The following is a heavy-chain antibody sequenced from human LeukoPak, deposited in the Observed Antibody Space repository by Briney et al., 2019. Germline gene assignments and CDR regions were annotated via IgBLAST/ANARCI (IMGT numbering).Heavy chain of an antibody. CDR3: ARARTTVTPLDI. D-gene: IGHD4-17*01. J-gene: IGHJ3*02. V-gene: IGHV1-2*07. CDR2: INLNSGGT. CDR1: GYPFTPYY. Sequence: GASVRLSCTPSGYPFTPYYVHWLRQAPGPGLEWMGWINLNSGGTDYAHKYQLRITMTRDTSISTAYMELSRLRSDDTAVYYCARARTTVTPLDIWGQGTMVTVSS.